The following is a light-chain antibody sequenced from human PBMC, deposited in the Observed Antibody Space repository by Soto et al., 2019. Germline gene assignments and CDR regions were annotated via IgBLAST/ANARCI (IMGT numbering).Light chain of an antibody. J-gene: IGLJ2*01. Sequence: QSALTQPASVSGSPGRSITISCTGTSSDVGDFDCVSWYQQHPGKAPKLMIYEVSDRPSGVSNRFSGSKSGDTASLTISGLQAEDEADYYCSSYTSSSTLVFGGGNQMTV. CDR2: EVS. V-gene: IGLV2-14*01. CDR3: SSYTSSSTLV. CDR1: SSDVGDFDC.